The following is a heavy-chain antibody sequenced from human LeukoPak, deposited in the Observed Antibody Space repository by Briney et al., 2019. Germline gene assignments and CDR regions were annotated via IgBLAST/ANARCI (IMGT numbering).Heavy chain of an antibody. Sequence: SETLSLTCTVSGGSISSYYWSWIRQPPGKGLEWIGYIYYSGSTYYNPSLKSRVTISVDRSKNQFSLKLSSVTAADTAVYYCARDRLYSSVYYYGMDVWGQGTTVTVSS. V-gene: IGHV4-59*12. CDR3: ARDRLYSSVYYYGMDV. CDR1: GGSISSYY. J-gene: IGHJ6*02. CDR2: IYYSGST. D-gene: IGHD6-25*01.